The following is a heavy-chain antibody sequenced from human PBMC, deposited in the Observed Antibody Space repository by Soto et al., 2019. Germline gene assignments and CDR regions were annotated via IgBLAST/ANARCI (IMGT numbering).Heavy chain of an antibody. CDR2: ISYDGSNK. CDR3: ARDKVVTAINSDY. V-gene: IGHV3-30-3*01. CDR1: GFTFSSYA. J-gene: IGHJ4*02. Sequence: QVQLVESGGGVVQPGRSLRLSCAASGFTFSSYAMHWVRQAPGKGLEWVAVISYDGSNKYYADSVKGRFTISRDNSKNTLYLQMHRLRAEDTAVYYCARDKVVTAINSDYWGQGTLVTGS. D-gene: IGHD2-21*02.